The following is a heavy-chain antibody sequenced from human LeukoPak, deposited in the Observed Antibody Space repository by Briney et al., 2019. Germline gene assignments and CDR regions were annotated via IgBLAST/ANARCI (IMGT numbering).Heavy chain of an antibody. CDR2: ISSSGSNT. V-gene: IGHV3-48*04. J-gene: IGHJ4*02. D-gene: IGHD6-19*01. CDR1: GFTFSSYG. CDR3: ARCSGGDFDY. Sequence: GGSLRLSCAASGFTFSSYGMHWVRQAPGKGLEWVSYISSSGSNTYYADSVKGRFTISRDNAKNSMYLQMNSLRVEDTAVYYCARCSGGDFDYWGQGTLVTVSS.